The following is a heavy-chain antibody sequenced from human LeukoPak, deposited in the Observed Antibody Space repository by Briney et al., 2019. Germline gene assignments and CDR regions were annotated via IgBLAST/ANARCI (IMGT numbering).Heavy chain of an antibody. CDR1: GGSIRSDY. Sequence: SETLSLTCTVSGGSIRSDYWSWSRQPPGPGLGWIGYIYYNGVTNCDPSLKSRVTISVDTFQNRFSLRLSSVAAADTAVYYCARHRGFHNGGHDYWGQGTLVTVSS. CDR2: IYYNGVT. V-gene: IGHV4-59*08. CDR3: ARHRGFHNGGHDY. D-gene: IGHD2-8*01. J-gene: IGHJ4*02.